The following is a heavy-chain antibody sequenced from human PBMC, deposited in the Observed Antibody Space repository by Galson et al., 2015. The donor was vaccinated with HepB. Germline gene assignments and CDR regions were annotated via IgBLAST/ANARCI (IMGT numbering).Heavy chain of an antibody. D-gene: IGHD5-18*01. CDR3: ARARGYSYGYGMDV. Sequence: SLRLSCAASGFTLSSYGMHWVRQATGKGLEWVSGIRTAGDPYYPGSVKGRFTISRDNSKNTLYLQMNSLRAEDTAVYYCARARGYSYGYGMDVWGQGTTVTVSS. J-gene: IGHJ6*02. CDR2: IRTAGDP. V-gene: IGHV3-13*05. CDR1: GFTLSSYG.